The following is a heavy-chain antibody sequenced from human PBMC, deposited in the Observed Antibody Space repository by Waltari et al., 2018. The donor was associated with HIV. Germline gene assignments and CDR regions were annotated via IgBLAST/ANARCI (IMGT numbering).Heavy chain of an antibody. CDR3: ARGQWDIVVVPAAQSYYYGMDV. D-gene: IGHD2-2*01. V-gene: IGHV4-34*01. Sequence: QVQLQQWGAGLLKPSETLSLTCAVYGGSFSGSYWSWIRQHPGNGPDWIGEINHSGSTNYKPSLKSRVTISVDTSKNQFSLKLSSVTAADTAVYYCARGQWDIVVVPAAQSYYYGMDVWGQGTTVTVSS. CDR2: INHSGST. CDR1: GGSFSGSY. J-gene: IGHJ6*02.